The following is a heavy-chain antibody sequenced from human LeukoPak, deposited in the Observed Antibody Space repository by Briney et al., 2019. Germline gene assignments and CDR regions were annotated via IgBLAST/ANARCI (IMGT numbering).Heavy chain of an antibody. Sequence: PSETLSLTCNVSGYSISSGYYWGWIRQPPGKGLEWIGSIYRTGSTYYNPSLKSRVTISLDTSKNQFSLKLSSVTAADTAVYYCAKYYGDDPDYYYYMDVWGKGTTVTISS. CDR2: IYRTGST. J-gene: IGHJ6*03. CDR1: GYSISSGYY. V-gene: IGHV4-38-2*02. CDR3: AKYYGDDPDYYYYMDV. D-gene: IGHD4-17*01.